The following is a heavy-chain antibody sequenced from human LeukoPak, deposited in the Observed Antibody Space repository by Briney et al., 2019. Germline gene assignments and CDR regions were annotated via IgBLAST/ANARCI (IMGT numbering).Heavy chain of an antibody. D-gene: IGHD1-1*01. CDR1: GFTFSSYW. CDR2: ITQDESEK. Sequence: GGSLRLSCAASGFTFSSYWMSWVRQAPGKGLEWVANITQDESEKYYVDSVKGRFTISRDNAKNSLYLQMNSLRAEDTAVYYCARDKIEGPTKLDYWGQGILVTVSS. CDR3: ARDKIEGPTKLDY. V-gene: IGHV3-7*01. J-gene: IGHJ4*02.